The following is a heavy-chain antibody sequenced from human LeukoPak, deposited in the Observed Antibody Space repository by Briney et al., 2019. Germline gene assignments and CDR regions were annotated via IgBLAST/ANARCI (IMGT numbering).Heavy chain of an antibody. V-gene: IGHV4-39*01. D-gene: IGHD1-1*01. Sequence: SETLSLTCTVSGGFISSSSYYWGWIRQPPGESLEWIGTIYYSGTTYYNPSLGSRVTISLDTSKNQFSLKLTSVTAADTAVYYCARRSTKENGFDFWGQGTLVTVSS. J-gene: IGHJ4*02. CDR3: ARRSTKENGFDF. CDR2: IYYSGTT. CDR1: GGFISSSSYY.